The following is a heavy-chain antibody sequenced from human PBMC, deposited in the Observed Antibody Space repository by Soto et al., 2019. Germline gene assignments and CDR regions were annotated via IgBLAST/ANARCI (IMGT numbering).Heavy chain of an antibody. D-gene: IGHD3-10*01. CDR2: ISNSRSTI. J-gene: IGHJ5*02. Sequence: EVQLVESGGGLIQPGGSLRLSCAASRFTFSNYGMNWVRQAPGKGLEWVSFISNSRSTIYYADSVKGRFTISRDNAKNSLYLEMNSLRDEDTAVYYCVRGGWFGDSSLLNYFDPWGQGTLVTVSS. CDR3: VRGGWFGDSSLLNYFDP. V-gene: IGHV3-48*02. CDR1: RFTFSNYG.